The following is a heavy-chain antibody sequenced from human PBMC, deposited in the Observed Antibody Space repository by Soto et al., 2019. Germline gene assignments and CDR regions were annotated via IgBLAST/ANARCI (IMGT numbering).Heavy chain of an antibody. V-gene: IGHV1-2*02. CDR1: GYTFTGYY. Sequence: ASVKVSRKASGYTFTGYYMHWVRQAPGQGLEWIEWINPNSGGTNYAQKFQGRVTMTRDKSISTAYMDLSRLRSDDTAVYYCARFRDIVATPIDYWGQGTLVTVSS. CDR3: ARFRDIVATPIDY. J-gene: IGHJ4*02. D-gene: IGHD5-12*01. CDR2: INPNSGGT.